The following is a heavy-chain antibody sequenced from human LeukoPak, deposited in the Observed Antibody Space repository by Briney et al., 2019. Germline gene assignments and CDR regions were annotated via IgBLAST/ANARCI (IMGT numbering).Heavy chain of an antibody. Sequence: GGSLRLSCAASGFTFSSYSMNWVRQAPGKGLEWVSSISSSSSYIYYADSVKGRFTISRDNAKNSLYLQMNSLRPEDTGVYYCARAPSEIGGYYPEYFRHWGQGTLVTVSS. J-gene: IGHJ1*01. CDR1: GFTFSSYS. CDR3: ARAPSEIGGYYPEYFRH. V-gene: IGHV3-21*01. CDR2: ISSSSSYI. D-gene: IGHD3-22*01.